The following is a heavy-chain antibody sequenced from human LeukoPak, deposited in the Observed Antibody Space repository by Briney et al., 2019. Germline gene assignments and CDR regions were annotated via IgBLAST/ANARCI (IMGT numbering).Heavy chain of an antibody. CDR1: GFTVSSNY. CDR3: AKDLGYYFGSGSFQDY. V-gene: IGHV3-66*01. D-gene: IGHD3-10*01. CDR2: IYSGGST. Sequence: SGGSLRLSCAASGFTVSSNYMSWVRQAPGKGLEWVSVIYSGGSTYYADSVKGRFTISRDNSKNTLYLQMNSLRAEDTAVFYCAKDLGYYFGSGSFQDYWGQGTLVTVSS. J-gene: IGHJ4*02.